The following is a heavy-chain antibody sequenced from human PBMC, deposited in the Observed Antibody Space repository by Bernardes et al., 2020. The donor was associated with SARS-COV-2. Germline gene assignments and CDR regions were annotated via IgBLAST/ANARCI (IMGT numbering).Heavy chain of an antibody. CDR1: RYTFTSYA. CDR3: ARDMGVCKSDSCTYNWLDP. CDR2: INVGSGNT. D-gene: IGHD2-2*01. J-gene: IGHJ5*02. Sequence: ASVKVSCKASRYTFTSYAIHWVRQAPGQRLEWMGWINVGSGNTKYSQKFQGRVTITRDTSANTAYMEVTSLRSEDTAVYYCARDMGVCKSDSCTYNWLDPWGQGTLVTVSS. V-gene: IGHV1-3*01.